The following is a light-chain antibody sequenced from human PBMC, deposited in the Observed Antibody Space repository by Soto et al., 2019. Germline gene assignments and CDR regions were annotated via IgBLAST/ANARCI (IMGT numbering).Light chain of an antibody. CDR3: SSYTSSNTLM. CDR1: SSDVGGYIY. CDR2: EVS. Sequence: QSALTQPASVSGSPGQSITISCTGTSSDVGGYIYLSWYQQHPGKAPNLIIYEVSHRPSGVSNRFSGSKAGNTASLTISGLQAEDEGDYYCSSYTSSNTLMFGGGTKVTVL. V-gene: IGLV2-14*01. J-gene: IGLJ3*02.